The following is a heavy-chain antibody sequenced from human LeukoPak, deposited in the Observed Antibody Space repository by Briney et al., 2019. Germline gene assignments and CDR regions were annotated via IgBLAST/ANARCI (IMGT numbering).Heavy chain of an antibody. V-gene: IGHV3-48*03. CDR2: ITSSGGIT. D-gene: IGHD2-21*02. CDR1: GFTFNSHE. J-gene: IGHJ5*02. Sequence: PGGSLRLSCAASGFTFNSHEMHWVRQAPGKGLDWVSYITSSGGITYYADSVKGRFTVFRDNAKNSLYLQMNSLRAEDTAVYYCAGERNCGGDCYQGSWFDPWGQGTLVTVSS. CDR3: AGERNCGGDCYQGSWFDP.